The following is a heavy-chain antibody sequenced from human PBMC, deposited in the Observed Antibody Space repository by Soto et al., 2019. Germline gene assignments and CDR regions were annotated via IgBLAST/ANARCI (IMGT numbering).Heavy chain of an antibody. CDR3: ARDRAPTVTTHFYYYGMDV. V-gene: IGHV3-48*03. J-gene: IGHJ6*02. CDR1: GFTFSSYE. CDR2: ISSSGSTI. D-gene: IGHD4-4*01. Sequence: GGSLRLSCAASGFTFSSYEMNWVRQAPGKGLEWVSYISSSGSTIYYADSVKGRFTISRDNAKNSLYLQMNSLRAEDTAVYYCARDRAPTVTTHFYYYGMDVWGQGTTVTVSS.